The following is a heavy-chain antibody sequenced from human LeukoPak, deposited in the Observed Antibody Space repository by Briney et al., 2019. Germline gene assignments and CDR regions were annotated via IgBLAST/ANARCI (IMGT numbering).Heavy chain of an antibody. CDR3: AREMYYYDSSGYYRFDY. CDR1: GGTFSSYA. D-gene: IGHD3-22*01. V-gene: IGHV1-69*04. J-gene: IGHJ4*02. Sequence: ASVKVSCKASGGTFSSYAISWMRQAPGQGLEWMGRIIPILGIANYAQKFQGRVTITADKSTSTAYMELSSLRSEDTAVYYCAREMYYYDSSGYYRFDYWGQGTLVTVSS. CDR2: IIPILGIA.